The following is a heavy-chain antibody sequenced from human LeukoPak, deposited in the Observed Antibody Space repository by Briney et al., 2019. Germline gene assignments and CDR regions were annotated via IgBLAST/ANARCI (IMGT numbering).Heavy chain of an antibody. V-gene: IGHV1-69*13. CDR2: IIPIFGTA. CDR1: GGTFSSYA. Sequence: GASVKVSCKASGGTFSSYAISWVRQAPGQGLEWMGGIIPIFGTANYAQKFQGRVTITADESTSTAYMELSSLRSEDTAVYYCARRRITMVRGVIIDGGFDYWGQGTLVTVSS. J-gene: IGHJ4*02. CDR3: ARRRITMVRGVIIDGGFDY. D-gene: IGHD3-10*01.